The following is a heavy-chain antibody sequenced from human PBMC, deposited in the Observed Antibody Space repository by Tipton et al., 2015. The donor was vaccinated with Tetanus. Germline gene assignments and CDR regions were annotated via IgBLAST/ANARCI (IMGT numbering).Heavy chain of an antibody. V-gene: IGHV1-2*02. CDR3: ARDRGDYIYYGMDV. CDR1: GGTFSSYS. J-gene: IGHJ6*02. CDR2: IDPNSGGT. D-gene: IGHD3-22*01. Sequence: QVQLVQSGAEVKRPGSSVKVSCKASGGTFSSYSITWVRQAPGQGLEWMGWIDPNSGGTVYAQKFQGRVTMTRDTSISTAYMELRSLRSDDTAVYYCARDRGDYIYYGMDVWGPGTTVTVS.